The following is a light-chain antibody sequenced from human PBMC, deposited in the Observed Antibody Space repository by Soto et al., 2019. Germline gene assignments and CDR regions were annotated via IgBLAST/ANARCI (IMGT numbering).Light chain of an antibody. CDR1: SSNIGAGYD. V-gene: IGLV1-40*01. CDR2: GNS. J-gene: IGLJ2*01. Sequence: QSVLTQPPSVSGAPGQRVTISCTGSSSNIGAGYDVHWYQQLPGTAPNLLFYGNSNRPSGVPDRFSGSKSGTSASLAITGLQAEDEADYYCQSYDSSLSALVFGGGTKLTVL. CDR3: QSYDSSLSALV.